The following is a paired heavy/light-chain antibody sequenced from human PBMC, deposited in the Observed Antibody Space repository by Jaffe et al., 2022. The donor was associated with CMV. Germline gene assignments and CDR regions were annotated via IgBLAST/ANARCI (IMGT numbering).Light chain of an antibody. CDR1: QSLVYSDGNIY. Sequence: DVVMTQSPLSLPVILGQPASISCRSSQSLVYSDGNIYLNWFQQRPGQSPRRLIYKVSNRDSGVPDRFSGSGSGTDFTLKISRVEPEDIAIYYCMQGTHWPWTFGQGTKVEVK. V-gene: IGKV2-30*01. J-gene: IGKJ1*01. CDR2: KVS. CDR3: MQGTHWPWT.
Heavy chain of an antibody. J-gene: IGHJ6*02. CDR3: ARGDKIYDFWRGFEGLTGYHYYGMDV. CDR1: GFTFSSHG. D-gene: IGHD3-3*01. CDR2: IWHDGGTK. Sequence: QVQLVESGGGVVQPGRSLRLSCAASGFTFSSHGMHWVRQAPGKGLEWVAVIWHDGGTKFYRDSVKGRFTISRDNSKNTLFMQMNNVRGEDTAIYYCARGDKIYDFWRGFEGLTGYHYYGMDVWGQGTTVTVSS. V-gene: IGHV3-33*01.